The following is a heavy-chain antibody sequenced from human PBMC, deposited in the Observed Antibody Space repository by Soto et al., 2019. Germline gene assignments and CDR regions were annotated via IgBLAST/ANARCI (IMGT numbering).Heavy chain of an antibody. J-gene: IGHJ6*02. CDR3: ATYSGNYERYGVYYGMDV. CDR2: ISGSGGST. D-gene: IGHD1-26*01. CDR1: GFTFSNYA. Sequence: PGESLRLSCAASGFTFSNYAISWVRQAPGKGLEWVSSISGSGGSTYYADSVKGRFTISRDNSKNTLYLQMNSLRAEDTAVYYCATYSGNYERYGVYYGMDVWGQGTTVNVSS. V-gene: IGHV3-23*01.